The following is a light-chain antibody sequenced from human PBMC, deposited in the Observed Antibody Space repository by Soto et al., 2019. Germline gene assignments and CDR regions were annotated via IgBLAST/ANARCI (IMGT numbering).Light chain of an antibody. CDR1: SSDVGGYKY. CDR3: SSYTSSSTPNV. CDR2: EVS. Sequence: QSALTQPASVSGSPGQSITISCTGTSSDVGGYKYVSWYQQHPGKAPKLMIYEVSNRPSGVSNRFSGSKSGNTASLTISGLQAEDEADYYCSSYTSSSTPNVFGGGTKLTVL. V-gene: IGLV2-14*01. J-gene: IGLJ2*01.